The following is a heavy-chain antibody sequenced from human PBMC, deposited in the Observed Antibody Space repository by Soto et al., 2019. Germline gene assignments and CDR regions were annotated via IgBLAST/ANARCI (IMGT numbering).Heavy chain of an antibody. CDR3: AKARIVGAAPDAFDI. Sequence: GWSLRLSCAASVFTFISYAMSWVRQAPGKGLEWVSAISGSGGSTYYADSVKGRFTISRDNSKNTLYLQMNSLRAEDTAVYYCAKARIVGAAPDAFDIWGQGTMVTVSS. D-gene: IGHD1-26*01. V-gene: IGHV3-23*01. CDR2: ISGSGGST. CDR1: VFTFISYA. J-gene: IGHJ3*02.